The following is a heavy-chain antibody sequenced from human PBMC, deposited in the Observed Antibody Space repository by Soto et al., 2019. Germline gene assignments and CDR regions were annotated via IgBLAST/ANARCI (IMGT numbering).Heavy chain of an antibody. CDR2: FDPEDGET. J-gene: IGHJ4*02. CDR3: WAYRGYSGWRPFDY. CDR1: GYTLTVLS. D-gene: IGHD5-12*01. V-gene: IGHV1-24*01. Sequence: QVQLVQSGAEVKKPGASVKVSCKVSGYTLTVLSMHWVRQAPGKGLEWMGGFDPEDGETIYAQKFQGRVTMTEDTSTDTAYMERSSLRSEDTAVYYCWAYRGYSGWRPFDYWGQGTLVTVSS.